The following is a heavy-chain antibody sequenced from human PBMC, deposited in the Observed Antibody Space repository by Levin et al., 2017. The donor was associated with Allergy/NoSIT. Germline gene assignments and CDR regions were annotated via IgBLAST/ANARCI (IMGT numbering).Heavy chain of an antibody. CDR3: AREGSGSYSAWFDP. CDR1: GGSISSGGYS. J-gene: IGHJ5*02. V-gene: IGHV4-30-2*01. Sequence: SETLSLTCAVSGGSISSGGYSWSWIRQPPGKGLEWIGYIYHSGSTYYNPSLKSRVTISVDRSKNQFSLKLSSVTAADTAVYYCAREGSGSYSAWFDPWGQGTLVTVSS. D-gene: IGHD1-26*01. CDR2: IYHSGST.